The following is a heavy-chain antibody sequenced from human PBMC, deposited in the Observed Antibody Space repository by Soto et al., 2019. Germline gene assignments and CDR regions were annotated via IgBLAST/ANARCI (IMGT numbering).Heavy chain of an antibody. CDR3: ARGYYYGSGSYFANYYYYYMDV. V-gene: IGHV4-34*01. D-gene: IGHD3-10*01. Sequence: QVQLQQWGAGLLKPSETLSLTCAVYGGSFSGYYWSWIRQPPGKGLEWIGEINHSGSTNYNPSLKRRVTISVDTSKNQFSLKLSSVTAADTAVYYCARGYYYGSGSYFANYYYYYMDVWGKGTTVTVSS. J-gene: IGHJ6*03. CDR1: GGSFSGYY. CDR2: INHSGST.